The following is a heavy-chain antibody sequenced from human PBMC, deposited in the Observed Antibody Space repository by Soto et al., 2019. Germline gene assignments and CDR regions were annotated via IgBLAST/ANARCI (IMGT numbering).Heavy chain of an antibody. CDR3: ARDRRAYCGGDCYSFDY. J-gene: IGHJ4*02. Sequence: QVQLVQSGAEVKKPGSSVKVSCKASGGTFSSYAISWVRQAPGQGLEWMGGIIPIFGTANYAQKFQGRVTITADESTSTAYMELSSQRSEDTAVYYCARDRRAYCGGDCYSFDYWGQGTLVTVSS. CDR1: GGTFSSYA. V-gene: IGHV1-69*12. CDR2: IIPIFGTA. D-gene: IGHD2-21*02.